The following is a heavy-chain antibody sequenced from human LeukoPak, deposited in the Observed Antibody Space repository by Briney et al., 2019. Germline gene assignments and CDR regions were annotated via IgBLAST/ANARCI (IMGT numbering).Heavy chain of an antibody. D-gene: IGHD2-2*02. V-gene: IGHV4-61*02. CDR1: GGSISSGSYY. Sequence: SETLSLTCTVSGGSISSGSYYWSWIRQPAGKGLEWIGRIYTSGSTNYNPSLKSRVTISVDTSKNQFSLKLSSVTAADTAVYYCARIPPSHPFDIWGQGTMVTVSS. J-gene: IGHJ3*02. CDR3: ARIPPSHPFDI. CDR2: IYTSGST.